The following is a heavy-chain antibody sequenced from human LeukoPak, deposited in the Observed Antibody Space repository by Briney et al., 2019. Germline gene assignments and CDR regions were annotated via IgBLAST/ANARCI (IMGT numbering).Heavy chain of an antibody. V-gene: IGHV1-8*02. CDR2: INPNSGNR. D-gene: IGHD7-27*01. CDR3: ARGPPGEDHYYLDV. CDR1: GYTFTNND. J-gene: IGHJ6*03. Sequence: ASVKVSCTAYGYTFTNNDINWIRQATGQGLEWMGWINPNSGNRGHTQKFQGRVTLTMNTSTSTAYMDLTSLTSEDTAVYYCARGPPGEDHYYLDVWAKGTTVTVSS.